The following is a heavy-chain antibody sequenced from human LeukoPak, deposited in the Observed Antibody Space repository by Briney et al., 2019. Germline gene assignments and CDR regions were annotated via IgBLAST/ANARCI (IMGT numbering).Heavy chain of an antibody. D-gene: IGHD3-22*01. CDR2: ISGSTSYI. V-gene: IGHV3-21*06. Sequence: GGSLRLSCAASGFTLSSYSMNWVRQAPGKGLEWVSSISGSTSYIYYADSVKGRFTISRGNAKNSLYLQMYSLRVEDTAVYYCARDAYYFDSSGYYISLDYWGQGTLVTVSS. CDR1: GFTLSSYS. CDR3: ARDAYYFDSSGYYISLDY. J-gene: IGHJ4*02.